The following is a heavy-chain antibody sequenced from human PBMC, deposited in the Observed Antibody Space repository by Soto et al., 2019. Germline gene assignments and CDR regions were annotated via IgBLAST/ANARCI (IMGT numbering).Heavy chain of an antibody. D-gene: IGHD2-15*01. J-gene: IGHJ5*02. CDR3: ARDKYCSGGSCRKNWFDP. CDR1: GGSISSSY. CDR2: IYDDGSA. V-gene: IGHV4-59*01. Sequence: SETLSLTCTVSGGSISSSYWSWIRQPPGKGLEWLAYIYDDGSANYNPSLKSRATISLDMSKNQFSLKLTSVTAADTAVYYCARDKYCSGGSCRKNWFDPWGQGTLVTAPQ.